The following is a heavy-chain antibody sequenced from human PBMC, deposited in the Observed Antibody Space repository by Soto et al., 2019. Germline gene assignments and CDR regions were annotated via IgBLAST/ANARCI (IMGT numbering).Heavy chain of an antibody. CDR1: GYSITSGYY. CDR2: IYHSGST. D-gene: IGHD1-26*01. CDR3: ARVGGSFHGWFDP. V-gene: IGHV4-38-2*01. J-gene: IGHJ5*02. Sequence: QVQLQESGPGLVKPSETLSLTCGVSGYSITSGYYWGWIRQPPGKGLEWIGGIYHSGSTYYNPSLTSRVTISVDTSKNQYSLKVTSVTAADTAVYYCARVGGSFHGWFDPWGQGALVTVSS.